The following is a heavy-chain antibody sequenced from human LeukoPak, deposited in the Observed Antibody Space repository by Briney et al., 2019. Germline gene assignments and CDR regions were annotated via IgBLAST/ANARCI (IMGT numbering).Heavy chain of an antibody. J-gene: IGHJ4*02. D-gene: IGHD2-15*01. V-gene: IGHV3-7*01. CDR3: ARHSRGSPIDD. CDR1: GFTFNSYW. CDR2: VRQDGSDK. Sequence: GGSLRLSCAASGFTFNSYWMSWVRQAPEKGPEWLANVRQDGSDKQYVDSVKGRFTISRDNAKNSLYLQMNSLSAEDTAVYYCARHSRGSPIDDWGQGTLVTVSS.